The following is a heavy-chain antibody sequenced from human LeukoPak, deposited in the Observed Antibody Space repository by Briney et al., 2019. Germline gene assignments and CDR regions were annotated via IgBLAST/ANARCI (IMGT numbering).Heavy chain of an antibody. CDR1: GFTFSSYA. D-gene: IGHD3-16*01. V-gene: IGHV3-30-3*01. Sequence: PGGSLRLSYAASGFTFSSYAMHWVRQAPGKGLEWVAVISYDGSNKYYADSVKGRFTISRDNSKNTLYLQMNSLRAEDTAVYYCARAPYDYVWGSYGFPYYFDYWGQGTLVTVSS. CDR2: ISYDGSNK. CDR3: ARAPYDYVWGSYGFPYYFDY. J-gene: IGHJ4*02.